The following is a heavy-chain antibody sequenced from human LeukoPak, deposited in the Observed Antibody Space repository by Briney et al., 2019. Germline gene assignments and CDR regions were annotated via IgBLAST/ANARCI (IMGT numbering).Heavy chain of an antibody. CDR2: VSNDGGTT. D-gene: IGHD1-1*01. CDR3: AKEAATGSPYSFDY. Sequence: GGSLRLSCAASGFTFSRHGIHWVRQAPGKGLDWVAVVSNDGGTTYYADSVKGRFTISRDNSKNTLYLQMNSLTGEDTAVYYCAKEAATGSPYSFDYWGQGTLVTVSS. CDR1: GFTFSRHG. V-gene: IGHV3-30*18. J-gene: IGHJ4*02.